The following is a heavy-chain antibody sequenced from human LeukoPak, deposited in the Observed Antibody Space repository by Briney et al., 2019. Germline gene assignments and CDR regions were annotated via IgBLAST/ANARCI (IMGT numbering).Heavy chain of an antibody. CDR3: ARALRYFDY. J-gene: IGHJ4*02. CDR2: ISRSTSSI. Sequence: GALRLYCASSGFTFSSYSMNWVRPTPRKGVEWISTISRSTSSIHYADAVKGRFNISRDTAKNSLYPQRNSQRAEDTAVYDWARALRYFDYWGQGTLVTVSS. CDR1: GFTFSSYS. V-gene: IGHV3-21*01.